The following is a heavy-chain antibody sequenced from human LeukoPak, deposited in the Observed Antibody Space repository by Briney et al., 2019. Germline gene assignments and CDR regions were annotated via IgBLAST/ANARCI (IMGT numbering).Heavy chain of an antibody. V-gene: IGHV1-18*01. CDR1: GYTFTSYG. CDR3: AREYYYGSGSPRRGRYYYYMDV. CDR2: TSAYNGNT. Sequence: ASVKVSCKASGYTFTSYGISWVRQAPGQGLEWMGWTSAYNGNTNYAQKLQGRVTMTTDTSTSTAYMELRSLRSDDTAVYYCAREYYYGSGSPRRGRYYYYMDVWGKGTTVTISS. D-gene: IGHD3-10*01. J-gene: IGHJ6*03.